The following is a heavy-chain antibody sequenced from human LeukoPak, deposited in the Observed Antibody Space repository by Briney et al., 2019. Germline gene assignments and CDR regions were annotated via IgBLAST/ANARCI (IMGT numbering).Heavy chain of an antibody. CDR1: GGSFSGYY. D-gene: IGHD2-2*01. Sequence: SETLSPTCAVYGGSFSGYYWSWIRQPPGKGLEWIGEINHSGSTNYNPSLKSRVTISVDTSKNQFSLKLSSVTAADTAVYYCARGRGVPAAIRGMWFDPWGQGTLVTVSS. CDR3: ARGRGVPAAIRGMWFDP. V-gene: IGHV4-34*01. CDR2: INHSGST. J-gene: IGHJ5*02.